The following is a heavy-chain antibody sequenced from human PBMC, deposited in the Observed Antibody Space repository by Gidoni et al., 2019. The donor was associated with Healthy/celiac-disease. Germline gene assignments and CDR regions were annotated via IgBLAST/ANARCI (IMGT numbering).Heavy chain of an antibody. V-gene: IGHV3-23*01. Sequence: EVQLLESGGGLVQPGVSLRLSCAASGFTFSSYAMSWVRQAPGKGLEWVSAISGSGGSTYYADSVKGRFTISRDNSKNTLYLQMNSLRAEDTAVYYCAKEPSVLLWFGEFRPYFDYWGQGTLVTVSS. CDR2: ISGSGGST. CDR3: AKEPSVLLWFGEFRPYFDY. D-gene: IGHD3-10*01. J-gene: IGHJ4*02. CDR1: GFTFSSYA.